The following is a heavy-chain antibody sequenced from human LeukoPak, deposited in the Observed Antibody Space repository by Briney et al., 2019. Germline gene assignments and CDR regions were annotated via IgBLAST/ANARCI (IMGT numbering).Heavy chain of an antibody. CDR3: ASLVMPSPH. J-gene: IGHJ4*02. CDR2: ISKSGTNT. Sequence: GGSLRLSCTASGFTFSDYYMTWIRQAPGKGLEWVSYISKSGTNTFYADSVRGRFAISRDNAKNSLYLQMNTLRADDTAIYYCASLVMPSPHWGQGTRVTVSS. V-gene: IGHV3-11*01. D-gene: IGHD3-16*01. CDR1: GFTFSDYY.